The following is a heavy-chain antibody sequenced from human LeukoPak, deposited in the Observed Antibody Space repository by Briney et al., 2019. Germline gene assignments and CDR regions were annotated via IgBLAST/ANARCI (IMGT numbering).Heavy chain of an antibody. D-gene: IGHD3-10*01. Sequence: GGSLRLSCAASGFTLSSYSMSWVRQAPGKGLEWVSSISSSSSYIYYADSVKGRFTISRDNAKNSLYLQMNSLRAEDTAVYYCARGGSLEGLSYGSGIEDWFDPWGQGTLVTVSS. V-gene: IGHV3-21*01. J-gene: IGHJ5*02. CDR2: ISSSSSYI. CDR3: ARGGSLEGLSYGSGIEDWFDP. CDR1: GFTLSSYS.